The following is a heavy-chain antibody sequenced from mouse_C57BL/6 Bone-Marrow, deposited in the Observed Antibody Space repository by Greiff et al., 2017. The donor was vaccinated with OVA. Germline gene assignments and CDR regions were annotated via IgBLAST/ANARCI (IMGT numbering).Heavy chain of an antibody. V-gene: IGHV1-55*01. CDR2: IYPGSGST. Sequence: VQLQQPGAELVKPGASVKMSCKASGYTFTSYWITWVKQRPGQGLEWIGDIYPGSGSTNYNEKFKSKATLTVDTSSSTAYMQLSSLTSEDSAVYYCAKEEINTIPFAYWGQGALVTVSA. CDR1: GYTFTSYW. CDR3: AKEEINTIPFAY. D-gene: IGHD2-12*01. J-gene: IGHJ3*01.